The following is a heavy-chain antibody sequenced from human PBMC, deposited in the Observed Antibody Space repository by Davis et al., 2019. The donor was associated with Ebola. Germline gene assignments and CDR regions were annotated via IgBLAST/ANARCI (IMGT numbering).Heavy chain of an antibody. CDR2: INPSGGST. CDR1: GYTFTSYY. V-gene: IGHV1-46*01. J-gene: IGHJ6*02. D-gene: IGHD6-13*01. CDR3: AREGIAAAGTGYYGMDV. Sequence: ASVKVSCKASGYTFTSYYMHWVRQAPGQGLEWMGIINPSGGSTSYAQKFQGRVTMTRDTSTSTVYMELSSLRSEDTAVYYCAREGIAAAGTGYYGMDVWGQGTTVTVSS.